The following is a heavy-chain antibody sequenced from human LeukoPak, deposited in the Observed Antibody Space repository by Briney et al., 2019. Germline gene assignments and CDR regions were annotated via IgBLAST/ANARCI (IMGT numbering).Heavy chain of an antibody. CDR2: IYYSGST. J-gene: IGHJ4*02. D-gene: IGHD6-19*01. CDR1: GGSISTTSFY. CDR3: ARGIAVAGVDY. Sequence: SETLSLTCTVSGGSISTTSFYWAWIRQPPGKGLEWIGYIYYSGSTNYNPSLKSRVTISVDTSKNQFSLKLSSVTAADTAVYYCARGIAVAGVDYWGQGTLVTVSS. V-gene: IGHV4-61*05.